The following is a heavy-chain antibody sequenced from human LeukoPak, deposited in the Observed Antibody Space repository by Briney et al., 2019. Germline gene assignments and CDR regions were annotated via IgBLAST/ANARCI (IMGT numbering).Heavy chain of an antibody. CDR3: AKGFRNFDY. CDR2: ISYDGSIS. J-gene: IGHJ4*02. CDR1: GFSFSNAW. V-gene: IGHV3-30*18. Sequence: GGSLRLSCAASGFSFSNAWMSWVRQAPGKGLEWVAVISYDGSISYYADSVKGRFTISRDNSKNTLYLQMNSLRAEDTAVYYCAKGFRNFDYWGQGTLVTVSS.